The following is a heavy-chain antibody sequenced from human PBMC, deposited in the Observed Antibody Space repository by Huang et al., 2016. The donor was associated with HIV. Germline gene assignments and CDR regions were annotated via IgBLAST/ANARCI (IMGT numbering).Heavy chain of an antibody. D-gene: IGHD6-13*01. CDR2: ISYDAKTK. CDR3: AKGGSAAAVLDF. J-gene: IGHJ4*02. CDR1: GFTFSSSG. V-gene: IGHV3-30*18. Sequence: QVQLVESGGGVVQPGRSLRISCAASGFTFSSSGMHWVRQAPGKVLGWVAVISYDAKTKYYADAVKGRFSISRDNSKTTVYLQLNSLRLEDTAVYYCAKGGSAAAVLDFWGQGTLVTVSS.